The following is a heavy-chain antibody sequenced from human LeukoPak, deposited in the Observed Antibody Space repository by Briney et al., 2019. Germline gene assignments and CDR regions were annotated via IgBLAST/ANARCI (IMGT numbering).Heavy chain of an antibody. Sequence: ASVKVSCKASGYTFTGYYMHWVRQAPGQGLEWMEWINPNSGGTNYAQKFQGRVTMTRDTSISTAYMELRSLRSDDTAVYYCAITYYYGSGSYAPDYWGQGTLVTVSS. V-gene: IGHV1-2*02. CDR1: GYTFTGYY. D-gene: IGHD3-10*01. J-gene: IGHJ4*02. CDR3: AITYYYGSGSYAPDY. CDR2: INPNSGGT.